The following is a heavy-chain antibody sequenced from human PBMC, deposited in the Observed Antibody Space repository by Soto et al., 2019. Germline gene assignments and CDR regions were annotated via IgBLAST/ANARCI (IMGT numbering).Heavy chain of an antibody. V-gene: IGHV7-4-1*02. Sequence: ASVKVSCKASGYTFTSYAMNWVRQAPGQGLEWMGWINTNTGNPTYAQGFTGRFVFSLDTSVSTAYLQISSLKAEDTAVYYCARDDSSSWYAEYFQHWGQGTLVTVSS. J-gene: IGHJ1*01. CDR3: ARDDSSSWYAEYFQH. D-gene: IGHD6-13*01. CDR2: INTNTGNP. CDR1: GYTFTSYA.